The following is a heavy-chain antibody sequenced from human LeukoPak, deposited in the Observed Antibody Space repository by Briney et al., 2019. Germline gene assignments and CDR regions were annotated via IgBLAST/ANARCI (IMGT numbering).Heavy chain of an antibody. CDR1: GFTFSSYE. CDR3: AMQNWGKLLAYY. CDR2: ISSSGSTI. Sequence: PGGSLRLSCAASGFTFSSYEMNWVRQAPGKGLEWVSYISSSGSTIYYADSVKGRFTISRDNAKNSLYLQMNSLRAEDTAVYYCAMQNWGKLLAYYWGQGTLVTVSS. J-gene: IGHJ4*02. V-gene: IGHV3-48*03. D-gene: IGHD7-27*01.